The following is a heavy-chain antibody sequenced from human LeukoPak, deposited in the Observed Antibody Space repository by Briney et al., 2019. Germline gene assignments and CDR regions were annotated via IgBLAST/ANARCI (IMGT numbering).Heavy chain of an antibody. CDR1: GASIRSYF. V-gene: IGHV4-59*01. CDR3: ARPNWNDARLGAFDI. D-gene: IGHD1-1*01. Sequence: SETLSLTCSVSGASIRSYFWSWIRQSPEKGLEWIGYIHSSGTTSYNPSLASRVTISTDTSKNQLSLKLSSATAADTAMYYCARPNWNDARLGAFDIWGQGTMVTVSS. CDR2: IHSSGTT. J-gene: IGHJ3*02.